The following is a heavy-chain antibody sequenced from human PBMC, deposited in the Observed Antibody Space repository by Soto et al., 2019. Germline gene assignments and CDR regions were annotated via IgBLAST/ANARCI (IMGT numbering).Heavy chain of an antibody. V-gene: IGHV3-23*01. Sequence: EVQMLESGGGLVQPGGSLRLSCAASGFTFSSYAMSWVRQAPGKGLEWVSAISGSGGSTYYADSVKGRFTISRDNSKNTLYLQMYSLRAEDTAVYYCAEDITMVRGAIDYWGQGTLVTVSS. CDR2: ISGSGGST. CDR3: AEDITMVRGAIDY. J-gene: IGHJ4*02. CDR1: GFTFSSYA. D-gene: IGHD3-10*01.